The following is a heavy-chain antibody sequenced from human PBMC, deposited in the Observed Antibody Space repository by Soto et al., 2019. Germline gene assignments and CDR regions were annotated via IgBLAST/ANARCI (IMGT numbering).Heavy chain of an antibody. Sequence: GGSLRLSCAASGFTFSSYAMHWVRQAPGKGLEWVAVISYDGSNKYYADSVKGRFTISRDNSKNTLYLQMNSLRAEDTAVYYCAREETRYFDYWGQGTLVTVSS. CDR3: AREETRYFDY. D-gene: IGHD1-1*01. CDR1: GFTFSSYA. CDR2: ISYDGSNK. J-gene: IGHJ4*02. V-gene: IGHV3-30*04.